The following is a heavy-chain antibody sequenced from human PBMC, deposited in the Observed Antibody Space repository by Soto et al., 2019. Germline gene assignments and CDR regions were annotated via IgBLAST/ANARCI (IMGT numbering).Heavy chain of an antibody. J-gene: IGHJ6*02. D-gene: IGHD2-2*02. Sequence: LRLSCAASGFTFSSYEMNWVRQAPGKGLEWVSYISSSGSTIYYADSVKGRFTISRDNAKNSLYLQMNSLRAEDTAVYYCARAVLRVTRYTDLDYGMDVWGQGTTVTVSS. CDR1: GFTFSSYE. V-gene: IGHV3-48*03. CDR2: ISSSGSTI. CDR3: ARAVLRVTRYTDLDYGMDV.